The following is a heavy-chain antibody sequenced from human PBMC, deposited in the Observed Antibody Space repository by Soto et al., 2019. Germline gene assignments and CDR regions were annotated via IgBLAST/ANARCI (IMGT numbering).Heavy chain of an antibody. Sequence: EVQLVESGGGLVQPGGSLRLSCAASGFTFRSYWMHWVRQAPGKGLVWVSRINSDESSTNYADSVKGRFTISRDNAKNTLYLQMNSLRAEDTAVYYCARDGYTYGYGAMDVWGQGTLVTVSS. D-gene: IGHD5-18*01. CDR2: INSDESST. V-gene: IGHV3-74*01. CDR1: GFTFRSYW. J-gene: IGHJ4*02. CDR3: ARDGYTYGYGAMDV.